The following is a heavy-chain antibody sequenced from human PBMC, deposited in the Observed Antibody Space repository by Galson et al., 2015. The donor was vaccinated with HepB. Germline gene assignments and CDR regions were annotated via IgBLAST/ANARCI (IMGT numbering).Heavy chain of an antibody. D-gene: IGHD5-24*01. J-gene: IGHJ3*02. CDR3: ARRNGYSSRYALHI. V-gene: IGHV3-7*03. CDR1: GSGFSTFW. CDR2: IKQDGSEK. Sequence: SLRLSCAASGSGFSTFWMTWVRQAPGKALEWVANIKQDGSEKNYVDSVTGRFTISRDNAKSSLFLQMNSLRAEDTAVYFFARRNGYSSRYALHIWGQGTMVTVSS.